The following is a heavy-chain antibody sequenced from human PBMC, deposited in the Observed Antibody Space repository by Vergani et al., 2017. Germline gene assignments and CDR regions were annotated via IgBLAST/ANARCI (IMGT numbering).Heavy chain of an antibody. J-gene: IGHJ4*02. CDR2: IIPILGIA. D-gene: IGHD5-18*01. CDR1: GGTFSSYA. V-gene: IGHV1-69*09. Sequence: QVQLVQSGAEVKKPGSSVKVSCKASGGTFSSYAISWVRQAPGQGLEWMGRIIPILGIANYAQKFQGRVTMTTDTSTSTAYMELRSLRSDNTAVYYCAREDGYSYGPDYWGQGTLVTVSS. CDR3: AREDGYSYGPDY.